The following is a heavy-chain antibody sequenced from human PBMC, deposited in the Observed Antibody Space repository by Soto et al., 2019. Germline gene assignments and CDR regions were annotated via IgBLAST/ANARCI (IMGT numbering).Heavy chain of an antibody. CDR2: ISFDGSKT. V-gene: IGHV3-30-3*01. D-gene: IGHD6-13*01. J-gene: IGHJ6*01. CDR3: ATLLNVAEAGTHHYYGVDV. Sequence: VQLVESGGGVVQPGRSLRLSCAAYGFTFSIYAMNWVRQAPGKGLEWVAFISFDGSKTYYADSVKGRFTISRDNSRNTVYLQMNNLRPGDAAVYHCATLLNVAEAGTHHYYGVDVW. CDR1: GFTFSIYA.